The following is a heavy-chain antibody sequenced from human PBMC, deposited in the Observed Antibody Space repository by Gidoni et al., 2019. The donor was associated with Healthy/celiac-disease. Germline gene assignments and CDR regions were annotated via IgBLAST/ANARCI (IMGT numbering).Heavy chain of an antibody. CDR3: ASPGVYDSSGYYGWFDP. Sequence: QVQLVQSGAEVKKPGSSVKVSCKASGGTFSSYAISWLRQAPGQGLEWMGGIIPIFGTANYAQKFQGRVTITADESTSTAYMELSSLRSEDTAVYYCASPGVYDSSGYYGWFDPWGQGTLVTVSS. D-gene: IGHD3-22*01. J-gene: IGHJ5*02. V-gene: IGHV1-69*01. CDR1: GGTFSSYA. CDR2: IIPIFGTA.